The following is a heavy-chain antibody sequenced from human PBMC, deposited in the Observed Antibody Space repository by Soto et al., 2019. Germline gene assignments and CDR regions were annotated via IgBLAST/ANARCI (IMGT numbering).Heavy chain of an antibody. CDR3: ARAVSA. D-gene: IGHD3-16*01. J-gene: IGHJ5*02. V-gene: IGHV4-59*12. CDR1: GAPITINY. CDR2: IYYSGST. Sequence: PSETLSLTCTVSGAPITINYWSWIRQAPGKGLEWIGYIYYSGSTTYNPSLKSRVTMSADTSKNQFSLKLSSVTAADTAVYYCARAVSAWGQGTLVTVSS.